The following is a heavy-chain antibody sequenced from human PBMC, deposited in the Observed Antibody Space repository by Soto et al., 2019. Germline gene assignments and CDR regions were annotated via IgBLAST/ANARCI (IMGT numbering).Heavy chain of an antibody. CDR2: IMPIFRTP. J-gene: IGHJ6*02. Sequence: QVQLEQSGPEVKKPGSSVKVSCKASGGTFRNSAISWVRQAPGQGLEWMGGIMPIFRTPDYAQKFQGRVIITADEXASTAYMELPGLRSDDTAVYHCARENDRPHLGGNYYYISDVWGHGPTVTASS. CDR3: ARENDRPHLGGNYYYISDV. D-gene: IGHD1-1*01. V-gene: IGHV1-69*12. CDR1: GGTFRNSA.